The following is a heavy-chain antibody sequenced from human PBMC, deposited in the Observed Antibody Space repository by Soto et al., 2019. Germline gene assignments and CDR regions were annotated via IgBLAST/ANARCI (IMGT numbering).Heavy chain of an antibody. V-gene: IGHV4-39*01. CDR1: GGAISTTSYY. CDR3: ARIYDFSSGGNWLDP. CDR2: IYYNGFT. D-gene: IGHD3-3*01. J-gene: IGHJ5*02. Sequence: SETLSLTFTVSGGAISTTSYYWGAIRQCPGKGLEWIGSIYYNGFTYYNPSLTSPATISVDTSKNEFSLKLSSVTAADTGVYYCARIYDFSSGGNWLDPWGQGTLVTVSS.